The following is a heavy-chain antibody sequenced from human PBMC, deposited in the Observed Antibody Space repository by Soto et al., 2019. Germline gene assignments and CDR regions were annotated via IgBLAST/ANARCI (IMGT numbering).Heavy chain of an antibody. V-gene: IGHV3-21*01. CDR3: ARRVGATEVAFDI. CDR1: GFTFSTYS. D-gene: IGHD1-26*01. Sequence: GGSLRLSCAASGFTFSTYSMIWVRQAPGKGLEWVSSISSSSSYIYYADSVKGRFTISRGNAKKSLYLQMNSLRAEDTAVYYCARRVGATEVAFDIWGQGTMVTVSS. J-gene: IGHJ3*02. CDR2: ISSSSSYI.